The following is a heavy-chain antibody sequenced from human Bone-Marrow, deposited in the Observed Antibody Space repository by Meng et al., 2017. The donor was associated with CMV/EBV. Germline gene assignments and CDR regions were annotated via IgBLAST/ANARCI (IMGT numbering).Heavy chain of an antibody. Sequence: ASVKVSCKASGYTFTSYDINWVRQAPGQGLEWMGWISAYNGNTNYAQKLQGRVTMTTDTSTSTAYMELRSLRSDDTAVYYCARDRFRPHCSSTSCYRLEWFDPWGQGTLVTVSS. V-gene: IGHV1-18*01. CDR2: ISAYNGNT. D-gene: IGHD2-2*01. CDR3: ARDRFRPHCSSTSCYRLEWFDP. J-gene: IGHJ5*02. CDR1: GYTFTSYD.